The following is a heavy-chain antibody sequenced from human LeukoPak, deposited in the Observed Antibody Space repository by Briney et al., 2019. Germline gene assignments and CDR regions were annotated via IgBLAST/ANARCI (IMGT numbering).Heavy chain of an antibody. CDR2: IYHSGCT. J-gene: IGHJ5*02. D-gene: IGHD3-10*01. Sequence: SETLSLTCAVSGYSISSGYYWGWIRQPPGKGLEWIGRIYHSGCTSYNPSLKSRVTISVDTSKNQFSLKLSSVTAADTAVYYCARMGYYYGSGSYYNSIYNWFDPWGQGTLVTVSS. CDR1: GYSISSGYY. V-gene: IGHV4-38-2*01. CDR3: ARMGYYYGSGSYYNSIYNWFDP.